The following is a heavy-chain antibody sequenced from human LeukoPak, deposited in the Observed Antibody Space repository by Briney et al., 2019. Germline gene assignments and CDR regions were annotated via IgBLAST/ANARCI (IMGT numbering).Heavy chain of an antibody. CDR3: AGQRGYSYLV. CDR1: GGSFSGYF. V-gene: IGHV4-34*01. J-gene: IGHJ4*02. Sequence: SETLSLTCAVYGGSFSGYFWSWIRQPPGKGLEWIGEIYHSGSTDYNPSLKSRVTISVDTSKSQFSLKLTSLTAADTAVYYCAGQRGYSYLVWGQGTLVTVSS. CDR2: IYHSGST. D-gene: IGHD5-18*01.